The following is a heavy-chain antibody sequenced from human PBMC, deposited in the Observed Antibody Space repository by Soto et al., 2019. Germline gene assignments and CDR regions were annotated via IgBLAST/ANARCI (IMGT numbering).Heavy chain of an antibody. CDR1: GFTFSSYG. J-gene: IGHJ4*02. CDR2: IWYDGSNK. D-gene: IGHD5-18*01. CDR3: ARDRGIQLWWYFDY. Sequence: QVQLVESGGGVVQPGRSLRLSCAASGFTFSSYGMHWVRQAPGKGLEWVAVIWYDGSNKYYADSVKGRFTISRDNSKNTLYLQMNSLRADDTAVYYCARDRGIQLWWYFDYWGQGTLVTVSS. V-gene: IGHV3-33*01.